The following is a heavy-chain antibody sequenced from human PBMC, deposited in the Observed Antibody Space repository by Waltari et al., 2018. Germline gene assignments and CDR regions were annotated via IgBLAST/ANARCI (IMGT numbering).Heavy chain of an antibody. V-gene: IGHV1-69*01. Sequence: SWVRQAPGQGLEWMGGIIPIFGTANYAQKFQGRVTITADESTSTAYMELSSLRSEDTAVYYCAREKGGSYYFDYWGQGTLVTVSS. J-gene: IGHJ4*02. D-gene: IGHD1-26*01. CDR3: AREKGGSYYFDY. CDR2: IIPIFGTA.